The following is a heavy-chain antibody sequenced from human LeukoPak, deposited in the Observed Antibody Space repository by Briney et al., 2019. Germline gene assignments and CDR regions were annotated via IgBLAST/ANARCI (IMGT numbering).Heavy chain of an antibody. V-gene: IGHV5-51*01. CDR3: ARRSYYDSSGANL. J-gene: IGHJ5*02. CDR2: IYPGDSDT. Sequence: GESLKISCKGSGYMFTSYWIAWVRQMPGRGLEWMGIIYPGDSDTRYSPSFQGQVTISADKSISTAYLQWNNLKASDTAMYYCARRSYYDSSGANLWGQGTLVTVSS. CDR1: GYMFTSYW. D-gene: IGHD3-22*01.